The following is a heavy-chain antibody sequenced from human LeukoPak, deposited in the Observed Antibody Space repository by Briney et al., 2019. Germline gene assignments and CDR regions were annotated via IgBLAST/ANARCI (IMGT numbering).Heavy chain of an antibody. V-gene: IGHV4-34*01. CDR1: GGSFSGYY. D-gene: IGHD6-13*01. Sequence: SETLSLTCAVYGGSFSGYYWSWIRQPPGKGLEWIGEINHSGSTNYNPSLKSRVTISVDTSKNQFSLKLSSVTAADTAVYYCARGLRYQRVTAAGKKNYFDYWGQGTLVTVSS. J-gene: IGHJ4*02. CDR3: ARGLRYQRVTAAGKKNYFDY. CDR2: INHSGST.